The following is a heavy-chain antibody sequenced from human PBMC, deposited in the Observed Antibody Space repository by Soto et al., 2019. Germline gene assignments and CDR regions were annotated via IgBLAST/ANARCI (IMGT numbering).Heavy chain of an antibody. J-gene: IGHJ3*02. CDR1: GGSFSGYY. CDR3: ARGHIVVVQNAFDI. D-gene: IGHD2-21*01. V-gene: IGHV4-34*01. Sequence: PSETLSLTCAVYGGSFSGYYWSWIRQPPGKGLEWIGEINYSGSTNYNPSLKSRVTISVDTSKNQFSLKLSSVTAADTAVYYYARGHIVVVQNAFDIWGQGTMVTVS. CDR2: INYSGST.